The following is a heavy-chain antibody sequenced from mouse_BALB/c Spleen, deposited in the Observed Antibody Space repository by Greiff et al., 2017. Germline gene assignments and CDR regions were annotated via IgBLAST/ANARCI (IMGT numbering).Heavy chain of an antibody. CDR3: ARSGGLRRIPPYYYAMDY. D-gene: IGHD2-4*01. V-gene: IGHV1-54*01. Sequence: QVQLKESGAELVRPGTSVKVSCKASGYAFTNYLIEWVKQRPGQGLEWIGVINPGSGGTNYNEKFKGKATLTADKSSSTAYMQLSSLTSDDSAVYFCARSGGLRRIPPYYYAMDYWGQGTSVTVSS. CDR1: GYAFTNYL. J-gene: IGHJ4*01. CDR2: INPGSGGT.